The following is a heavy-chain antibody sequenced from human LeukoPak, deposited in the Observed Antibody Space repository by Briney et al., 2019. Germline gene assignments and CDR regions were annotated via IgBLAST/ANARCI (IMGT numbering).Heavy chain of an antibody. J-gene: IGHJ6*02. CDR1: GGSVNSGSYY. D-gene: IGHD2-15*01. CDR3: ARDTGLGYCSGGSCYGHFYYGMDV. CDR2: IYYTGST. V-gene: IGHV4-61*01. Sequence: SETLSLTCTVSGGSVNSGSYYWSWIRRPPGKGLEWIGYIYYTGSTNYNPSLKSRVTISVDTSKNQFSLNLSSVTAADTAVYYCARDTGLGYCSGGSCYGHFYYGMDVWGQGTTVTVSS.